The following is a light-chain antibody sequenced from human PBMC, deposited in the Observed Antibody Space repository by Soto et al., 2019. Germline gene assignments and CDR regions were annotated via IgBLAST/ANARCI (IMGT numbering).Light chain of an antibody. CDR1: QSALYSSNNKNY. J-gene: IGKJ1*01. CDR2: WAS. CDR3: QQWSSVPKT. Sequence: DIVMTQSPDSLAVSLGERATINCKSSQSALYSSNNKNYLAWYQQKPGKPPKLLIYWASNRESGVPDRVSGSGSGTDYTLTISSLQAEDVAVYYCQQWSSVPKTFGQGTKVEIK. V-gene: IGKV4-1*01.